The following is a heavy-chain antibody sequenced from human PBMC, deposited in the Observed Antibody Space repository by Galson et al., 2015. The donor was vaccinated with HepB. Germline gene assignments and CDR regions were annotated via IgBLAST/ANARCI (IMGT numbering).Heavy chain of an antibody. CDR1: GGTFSNYI. Sequence: SVKVSCKASGGTFSNYIFTWVRQAPGQGLDWMGRIIPMVDIVTYAQKFQGRVTITADRSTRTAYMELSSLRSEDTAVYYCARGNTYYYDGSAYSLDFWGQGTLVAVSS. V-gene: IGHV1-69*02. J-gene: IGHJ4*02. CDR3: ARGNTYYYDGSAYSLDF. CDR2: IIPMVDIV. D-gene: IGHD3-22*01.